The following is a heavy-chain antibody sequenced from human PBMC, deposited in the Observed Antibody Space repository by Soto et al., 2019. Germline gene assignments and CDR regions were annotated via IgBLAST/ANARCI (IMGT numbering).Heavy chain of an antibody. D-gene: IGHD1-26*01. V-gene: IGHV3-33*01. CDR2: IWYDGSNK. CDR3: ARDRDPGGSYYDY. Sequence: QVQLVESGGGVVQPGRSLRLSCAASGFTFSSYGMHWVRQAPGKGLEWVAVIWYDGSNKYYADSVKGRFTISRDNSKNTLYLQMNSLRAEDTAVYYCARDRDPGGSYYDYWGQGTLVTVSS. J-gene: IGHJ4*02. CDR1: GFTFSSYG.